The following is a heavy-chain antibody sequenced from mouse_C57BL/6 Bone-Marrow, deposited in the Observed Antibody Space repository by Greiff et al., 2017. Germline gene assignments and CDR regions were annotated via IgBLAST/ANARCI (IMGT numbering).Heavy chain of an antibody. J-gene: IGHJ1*03. CDR2: IYPRDGST. Sequence: LVESGPELVKPGASVKLSCKASGYTFTSYDINWVKQRPGQGLEWIGWIYPRDGSTKYNAKFKGKATLTVDTSYSTAYMELHSLTSEDSAVYFCARDYGSSYWYFDVWGTGTTVTVSS. CDR3: ARDYGSSYWYFDV. V-gene: IGHV1-85*01. D-gene: IGHD1-1*01. CDR1: GYTFTSYD.